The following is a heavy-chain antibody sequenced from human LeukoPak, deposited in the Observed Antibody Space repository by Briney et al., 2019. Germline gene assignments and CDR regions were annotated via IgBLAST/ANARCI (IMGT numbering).Heavy chain of an antibody. CDR2: IPYDGTNE. D-gene: IGHD3-10*01. CDR1: GFTFSSYA. Sequence: SGGSLRLSCAASGFTFSSYAMHRVRQAPGKGLEWVAFIPYDGTNEHYADSVRGRFTISRDNSKNTLYLQMNSLRSEDTAVYYCAKSYGSGTYYILFDYWGQGTLVTVSS. J-gene: IGHJ4*02. V-gene: IGHV3-30*02. CDR3: AKSYGSGTYYILFDY.